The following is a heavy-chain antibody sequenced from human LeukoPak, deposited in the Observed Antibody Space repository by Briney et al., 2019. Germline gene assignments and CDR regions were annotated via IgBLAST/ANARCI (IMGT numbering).Heavy chain of an antibody. CDR3: ARVSPSPGYSLTSFDI. CDR1: GFTFSSYS. V-gene: IGHV3-21*04. J-gene: IGHJ3*02. Sequence: PGGSLRLSCAASGFTFSSYSMNWVRQAPGKGLEWVSSISSSSSYIYYADSVKGRFTISRDNAKNSLYLQMNSLRAEDTAVYYCARVSPSPGYSLTSFDIWGQGTMVIVSS. CDR2: ISSSSSYI. D-gene: IGHD2-15*01.